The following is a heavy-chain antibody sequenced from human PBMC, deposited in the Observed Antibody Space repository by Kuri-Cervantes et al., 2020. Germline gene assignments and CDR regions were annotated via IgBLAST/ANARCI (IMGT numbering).Heavy chain of an antibody. D-gene: IGHD3-22*01. Sequence: LSLTCAASGFAFSSSAMTWVRQAPQKGLEWVSSISGSGGDTYYADSVKGRLTISRDNSKDTLYLQVNSLRSEDTAVYYCARGRYYYDSSGYYSPFDYWGQGTLVTVSS. CDR2: ISGSGGDT. V-gene: IGHV3-23*01. CDR1: GFAFSSSA. J-gene: IGHJ4*02. CDR3: ARGRYYYDSSGYYSPFDY.